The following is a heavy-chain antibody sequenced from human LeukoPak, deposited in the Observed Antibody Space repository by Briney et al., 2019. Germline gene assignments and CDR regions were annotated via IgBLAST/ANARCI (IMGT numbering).Heavy chain of an antibody. V-gene: IGHV4-31*03. CDR3: ARGNGAPLDYALDI. CDR2: IYYSGST. J-gene: IGHJ3*02. Sequence: PSQTLSLTCTVSGGSISSGGYYWSWIRQHPGKGLEWIGYIYYSGSTYYNPSLKSRVTISVDSSKNQFSLKLSSVTAADTAVYSWARGNGAPLDYALDIWGQGTMVTVSS. CDR1: GGSISSGGYY. D-gene: IGHD3/OR15-3a*01.